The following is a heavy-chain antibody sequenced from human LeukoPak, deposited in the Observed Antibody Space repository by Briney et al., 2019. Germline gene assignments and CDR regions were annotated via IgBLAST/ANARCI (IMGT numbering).Heavy chain of an antibody. CDR2: ISAYNDNT. V-gene: IGHV1-18*04. CDR1: GYTFTSYG. Sequence: ASVKVSCKASGYTFTSYGISCVRQAPGQGLEWMGWISAYNDNTNYAQKLQGRVTMTTDTFTNTAYMELRSLRSDDTAVYYCARDDLHGDLDFDYWGQGTLVTVSS. J-gene: IGHJ4*02. CDR3: ARDDLHGDLDFDY. D-gene: IGHD4-17*01.